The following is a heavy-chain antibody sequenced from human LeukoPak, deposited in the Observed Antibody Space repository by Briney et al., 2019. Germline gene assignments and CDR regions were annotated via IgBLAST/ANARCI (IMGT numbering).Heavy chain of an antibody. V-gene: IGHV3-23*01. D-gene: IGHD1-26*01. CDR2: ISGSGSHT. J-gene: IGHJ3*02. CDR1: GFTFSSYA. Sequence: PGGSLRLSCAASGFTFSSYAMSWVRQAPGKGLEWVSGISGSGSHTYYADSVKGRFTISRDNSKNTLFLQMNSLRAEDTAVYYCAKDDSGSYISDAFDIWGQGTMVTVSS. CDR3: AKDDSGSYISDAFDI.